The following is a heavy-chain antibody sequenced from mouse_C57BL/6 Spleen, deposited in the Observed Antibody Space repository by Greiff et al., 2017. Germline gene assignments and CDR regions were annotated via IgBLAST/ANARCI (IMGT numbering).Heavy chain of an antibody. CDR1: GYSITSGYY. J-gene: IGHJ1*03. Sequence: EESGPGLVKPSQSLSLTCSVTGYSITSGYYWNWIRQFPGNKLEWMGYISYDGSNNYNPSLKNRISITRDTSKNQFFLKLNSVTTEDTATYYCAREAHYYGSSYGYFDVWGTGTTVTVSS. V-gene: IGHV3-6*01. CDR3: AREAHYYGSSYGYFDV. CDR2: ISYDGSN. D-gene: IGHD1-1*01.